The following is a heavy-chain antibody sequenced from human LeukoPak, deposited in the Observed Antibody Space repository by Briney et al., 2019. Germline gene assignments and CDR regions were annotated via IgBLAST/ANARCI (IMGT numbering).Heavy chain of an antibody. V-gene: IGHV3-9*01. J-gene: IGHJ6*02. D-gene: IGHD6-19*01. CDR1: GFTFDDYA. CDR3: ARDLISPPNPHIAVAGVPDV. Sequence: GGSLRLSCAASGFTFDDYAMHWVRQAPGKGLEWVSGISWNSGSIGYADSVKGRFTISRDNAKNSLYLQMNSLRAEDTAVYYCARDLISPPNPHIAVAGVPDVWGQGTTVTVSS. CDR2: ISWNSGSI.